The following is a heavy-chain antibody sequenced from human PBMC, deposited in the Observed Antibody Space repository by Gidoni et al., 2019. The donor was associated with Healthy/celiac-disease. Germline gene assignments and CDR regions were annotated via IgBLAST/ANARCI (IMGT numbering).Heavy chain of an antibody. Sequence: QVQLVQSGAEVKKPGSSVKVPCKASGGTFSSDAISWVRQAPGPGVEWMGGIIPIFGTANYAQKFQGRVTITADKSTSTAYMELSSLGSEDTAVYYCARDELGSGSYVYWGQGTLVTVSS. J-gene: IGHJ4*02. CDR2: IIPIFGTA. V-gene: IGHV1-69*06. D-gene: IGHD3-10*01. CDR1: GGTFSSDA. CDR3: ARDELGSGSYVY.